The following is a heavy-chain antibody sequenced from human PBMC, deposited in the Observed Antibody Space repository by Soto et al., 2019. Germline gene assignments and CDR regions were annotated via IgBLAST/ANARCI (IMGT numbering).Heavy chain of an antibody. D-gene: IGHD5-12*01. CDR2: ISGSGGST. J-gene: IGHJ4*02. CDR1: GFTFSSYA. Sequence: GGSLRLSCAASGFTFSSYAMTWVRQAPEKGLEWVSAISGSGGSTYYADSVKGRFTISRDNSKNTLYLQMNSLRAEDTAVYYCAKDPLYGGHNAYFDYWGQGTLVTVSS. CDR3: AKDPLYGGHNAYFDY. V-gene: IGHV3-23*01.